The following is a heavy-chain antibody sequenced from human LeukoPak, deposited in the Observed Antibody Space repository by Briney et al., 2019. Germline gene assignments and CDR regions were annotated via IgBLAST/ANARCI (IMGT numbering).Heavy chain of an antibody. D-gene: IGHD6-19*01. CDR3: AKDWTGYSSGSLFDY. Sequence: PGGSLRLSCAASGFTFSSYGMHWVRQAPGKGLEWVAVISYDGSNKYYADSVKGRFTISRDNSKNTLYLQMNSLRAEDTAVYYCAKDWTGYSSGSLFDYWGQGTLVTVSS. CDR1: GFTFSSYG. V-gene: IGHV3-30*18. CDR2: ISYDGSNK. J-gene: IGHJ4*02.